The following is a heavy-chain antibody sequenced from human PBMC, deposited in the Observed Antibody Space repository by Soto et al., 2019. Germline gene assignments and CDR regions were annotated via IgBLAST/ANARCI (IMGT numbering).Heavy chain of an antibody. CDR1: GFTFSSYA. D-gene: IGHD3-10*01. Sequence: GGSLRLSCAASGFTFSSYAMSWVRQAPGKGLEWVSAISGSGGSTYYADSVKGRFTISRDNSKNTLYLQMNRLRAEDTAVYYCAIAPYYYGSGSYEFDYWGQGTLVTVSS. J-gene: IGHJ4*02. V-gene: IGHV3-23*01. CDR2: ISGSGGST. CDR3: AIAPYYYGSGSYEFDY.